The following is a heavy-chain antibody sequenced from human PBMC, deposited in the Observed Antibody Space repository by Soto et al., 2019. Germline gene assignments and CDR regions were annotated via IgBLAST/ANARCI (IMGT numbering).Heavy chain of an antibody. CDR2: ISGSGGST. CDR3: AKGRGSTTPSGFYYMDV. V-gene: IGHV3-23*01. J-gene: IGHJ6*03. D-gene: IGHD2-2*01. Sequence: EVQLLESGGGLVQTGGSLRLSCAASGFTFSSHAMSWVRQAPGKGLEWVSAISGSGGSTYYADSVKGRFTITRDKSKNTQYLQMISLRAEDTAVYYCAKGRGSTTPSGFYYMDVGGYGSTVSVA. CDR1: GFTFSSHA.